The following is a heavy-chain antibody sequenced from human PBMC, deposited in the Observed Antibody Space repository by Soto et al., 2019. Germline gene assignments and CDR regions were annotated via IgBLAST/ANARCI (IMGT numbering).Heavy chain of an antibody. D-gene: IGHD3-16*01. CDR2: ISGSGGST. CDR1: GLTFSSYA. Sequence: PGGSLRLSCGASGLTFSSYAMIWVGQAPGKGLEWVSAISGSGGSTYYADSVKGRFTISRDNSKNTLYLQMNSLRAEDTAVYYCAKSGGSYHYYYGMDVWGQGTTVTVSS. CDR3: AKSGGSYHYYYGMDV. J-gene: IGHJ6*02. V-gene: IGHV3-23*01.